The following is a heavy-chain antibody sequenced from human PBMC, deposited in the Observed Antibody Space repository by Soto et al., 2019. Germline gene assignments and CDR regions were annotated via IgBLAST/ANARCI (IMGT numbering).Heavy chain of an antibody. CDR1: GGSISSYY. Sequence: QVQLPESGPGLVKPSETLSLTCTVSGGSISSYYWSWIRQPPGKGLEWIGYINYSGSTNYNPSLQSRVTISVDTSKNQFSLKLSSVTAADTAVYYCARSSSLTGYYYYYYSMDVWGKGTTVTVSS. V-gene: IGHV4-59*01. CDR2: INYSGST. J-gene: IGHJ6*03. D-gene: IGHD3-9*01. CDR3: ARSSSLTGYYYYYYSMDV.